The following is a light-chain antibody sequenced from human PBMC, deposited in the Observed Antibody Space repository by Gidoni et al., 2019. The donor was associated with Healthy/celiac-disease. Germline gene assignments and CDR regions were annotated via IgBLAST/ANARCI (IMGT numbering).Light chain of an antibody. Sequence: QSVLTQPASVSGSPGQSITISCTGTSSDVGGSNYVSWYQQQPDKAPNLMIYEVSNRPSGVSNRFSGSKSGNTASLTISGLQAEDEADYYCSSYTSSSTLVVFGGGTKLTVL. CDR2: EVS. V-gene: IGLV2-14*01. CDR3: SSYTSSSTLVV. CDR1: SSDVGGSNY. J-gene: IGLJ2*01.